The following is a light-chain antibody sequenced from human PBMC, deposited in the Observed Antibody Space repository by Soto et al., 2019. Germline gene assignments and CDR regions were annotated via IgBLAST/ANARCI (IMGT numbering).Light chain of an antibody. Sequence: QSALTHPAPGSGSPGQSITISCTGTTSDVGGYNYVCWYQHHPGKAPKLIISEVSNRPSGVSDRFSGSKSGNTASLTISGLQPEDEADYYCTSFTSSTTYVFGTGTKVTVL. CDR3: TSFTSSTTYV. J-gene: IGLJ1*01. CDR1: TSDVGGYNY. CDR2: EVS. V-gene: IGLV2-14*01.